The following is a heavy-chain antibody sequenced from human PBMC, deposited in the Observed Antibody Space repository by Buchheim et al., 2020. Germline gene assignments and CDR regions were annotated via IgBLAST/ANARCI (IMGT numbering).Heavy chain of an antibody. Sequence: EVQLVESGGGLVQPGGSLRLSCAASGFTFSNFWMGWVRQAPGKGLEWVATIKQDGSEKSYVDSVKGRFTISRDNATNFVFFQMNSLRAEDTAMYYCARIVSHGTDYWGQGTL. CDR3: ARIVSHGTDY. CDR2: IKQDGSEK. J-gene: IGHJ4*02. V-gene: IGHV3-7*03. CDR1: GFTFSNFW. D-gene: IGHD1-1*01.